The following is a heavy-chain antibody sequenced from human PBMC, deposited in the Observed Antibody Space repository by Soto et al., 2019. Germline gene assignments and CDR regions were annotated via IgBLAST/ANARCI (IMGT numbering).Heavy chain of an antibody. CDR2: IDPSDSYT. V-gene: IGHV5-10-1*01. Sequence: GESLKISCNGSGYSFTIYWIRWVRQMPGKGLEWMGRIDPSDSYTNYSPSFQGHVTISADKSISTAYLQWSSLKASDTAMYYCARQGYCSSTSCFDYWGQGTLVTVSS. CDR3: ARQGYCSSTSCFDY. D-gene: IGHD2-2*01. CDR1: GYSFTIYW. J-gene: IGHJ4*02.